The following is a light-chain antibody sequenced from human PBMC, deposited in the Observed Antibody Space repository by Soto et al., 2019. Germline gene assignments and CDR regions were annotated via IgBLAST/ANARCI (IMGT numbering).Light chain of an antibody. V-gene: IGKV1-8*01. Sequence: AIRMTQSPSSFSASTGDRVTITCRASQGISSYLAWYQQKPGKAPKLLIYAASTLQSGVPSRFSGSGSGTDFTLTIGCLQSEDFATYYCQQYYSYPRTFGQGAKVE. J-gene: IGKJ1*01. CDR1: QGISSY. CDR3: QQYYSYPRT. CDR2: AAS.